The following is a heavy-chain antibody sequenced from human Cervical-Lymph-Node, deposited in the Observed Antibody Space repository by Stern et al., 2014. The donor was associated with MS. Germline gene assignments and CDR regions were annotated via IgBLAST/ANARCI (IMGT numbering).Heavy chain of an antibody. CDR2: ISWNSAII. J-gene: IGHJ4*02. Sequence: VQPVESGGGLVQPGRSLRLSCAASGFIFDDYAMHWVRQAPGKGLEWVSTISWNSAIIGYADSVKGRFTISRDNAKNSLYLQMDSLRAEDTAFYYCTKGGESTSDSWGQGTLVTVSS. CDR1: GFIFDDYA. CDR3: TKGGESTSDS. V-gene: IGHV3-9*01. D-gene: IGHD4-17*01.